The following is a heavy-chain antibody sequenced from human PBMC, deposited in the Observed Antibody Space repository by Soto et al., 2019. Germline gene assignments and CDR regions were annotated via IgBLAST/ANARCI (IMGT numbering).Heavy chain of an antibody. D-gene: IGHD6-13*01. CDR1: GYSFTSYW. CDR3: ARTAAAGKYYYGIDV. CDR2: IYPGDSDT. Sequence: GESLKISCTVSGYSFTSYWIVCAVPVPVKGLEWMGIIYPGDSDTRYSPSFQGQVTISADKSISTAYLQWSSLKASDTAMYYCARTAAAGKYYYGIDVWGQGTTVTVSS. V-gene: IGHV5-51*01. J-gene: IGHJ6*02.